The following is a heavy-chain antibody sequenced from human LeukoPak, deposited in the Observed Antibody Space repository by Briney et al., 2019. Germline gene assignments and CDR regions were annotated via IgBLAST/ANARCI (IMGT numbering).Heavy chain of an antibody. V-gene: IGHV1-2*02. CDR2: INPNSGGT. J-gene: IGHJ4*02. Sequence: GASVKVSCKASGYTFTGYYMHWVRQAPGQGLEWMGWINPNSGGTNYAQKFQGRVTMTRDTSISTACMELSRLRSDDTAVYYCARVAGYYDSSGYVSDYWGQGTLVTVSS. CDR1: GYTFTGYY. CDR3: ARVAGYYDSSGYVSDY. D-gene: IGHD3-22*01.